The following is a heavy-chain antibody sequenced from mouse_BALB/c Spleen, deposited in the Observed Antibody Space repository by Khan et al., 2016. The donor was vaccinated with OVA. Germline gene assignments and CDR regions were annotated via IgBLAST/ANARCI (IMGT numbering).Heavy chain of an antibody. J-gene: IGHJ3*01. CDR1: GYTFTDFT. CDR3: ARGGGGDRFAY. V-gene: IGHV1S137*01. CDR2: ISTYYGDA. Sequence: QIQLVQSGAELVRPGVSVKISCKGSGYTFTDFTMHWVKQSHAKSLEWIGVISTYYGDADYNQNFKGKATMTVDKSSSTAYMELARLTSEDSAIYYYARGGGGDRFAYWGQGTLVTVSA.